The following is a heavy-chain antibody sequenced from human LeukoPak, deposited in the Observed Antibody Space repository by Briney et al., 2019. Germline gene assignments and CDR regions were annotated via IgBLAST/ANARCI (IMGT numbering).Heavy chain of an antibody. J-gene: IGHJ6*03. CDR1: GFTFSNYN. Sequence: PGGSLRLSCAASGFTFSNYNMHWVRQAPGKGLEWVSVIYSGGSTYYADSVKGRFTISRDNSKNTLYLQMNSLRAEDTAVYYCASSASVTTGYYYYYMDVWGKGTTVTVSS. D-gene: IGHD4-17*01. CDR3: ASSASVTTGYYYYYMDV. V-gene: IGHV3-53*01. CDR2: IYSGGST.